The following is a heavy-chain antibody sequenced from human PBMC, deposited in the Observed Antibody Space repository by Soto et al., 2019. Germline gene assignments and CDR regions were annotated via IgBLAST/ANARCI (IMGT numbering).Heavy chain of an antibody. CDR3: ARDSGINHYDSGNYYKVYYLDY. D-gene: IGHD3-10*01. V-gene: IGHV3-7*03. J-gene: IGHJ4*02. Sequence: GGALRLSCVDSGFTFSTFWMSWVRHTPGKGLEWVAKIKEDGSEKYYVDSVKGRFTISRDNAKNSLYLQMKSLTAEDTAVYYCARDSGINHYDSGNYYKVYYLDYWGQGTLVTVSS. CDR1: GFTFSTFW. CDR2: IKEDGSEK.